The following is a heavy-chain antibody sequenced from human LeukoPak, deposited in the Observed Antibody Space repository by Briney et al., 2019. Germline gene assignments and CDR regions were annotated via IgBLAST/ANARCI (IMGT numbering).Heavy chain of an antibody. D-gene: IGHD2-15*01. CDR3: AKRRFERSGHHDF. CDR1: GCIFSDYS. V-gene: IGHV3-23*01. J-gene: IGHJ4*02. Sequence: GSLRLSCAASGCIFSDYSMSWVRQAPGKGLEWVSSVPGSGEYSDYADFVRGRFTIFRDNSKNTLYLQMNSLRVEDTAVYYCAKRRFERSGHHDFRGQGTLVPVFS. CDR2: VPGSGEYS.